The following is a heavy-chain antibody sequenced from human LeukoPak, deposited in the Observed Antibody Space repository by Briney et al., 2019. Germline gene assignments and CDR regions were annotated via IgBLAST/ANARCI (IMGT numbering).Heavy chain of an antibody. V-gene: IGHV4-31*03. Sequence: SQTLSLTCTVSGGSISSGGYYWSWIRQHPGKGLEWIGYIYYSGSTYYNPSLKSRVTISVDTSKNQFSLKLSSVTAADTAVYYCARGVMTRLDYYDSSGYYAWYFDLWGRGTLVTVSS. CDR3: ARGVMTRLDYYDSSGYYAWYFDL. CDR2: IYYSGST. CDR1: GGSISSGGYY. J-gene: IGHJ2*01. D-gene: IGHD3-22*01.